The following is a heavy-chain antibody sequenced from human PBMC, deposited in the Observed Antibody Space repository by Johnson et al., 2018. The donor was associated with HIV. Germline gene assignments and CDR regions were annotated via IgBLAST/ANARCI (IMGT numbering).Heavy chain of an antibody. D-gene: IGHD2-15*01. J-gene: IGHJ3*02. V-gene: IGHV3-15*01. Sequence: VQLVESGGGVVQPGRSLRLSCAASGFTFSNAWMSWVRQAPGKGLEWVGHIKSRTDGGTTDYAAPVKGRFTISRDDSKNMLYLQMNSLKNEDTAVYYCARVPWSLDAVDIWGQGTMVTVSS. CDR3: ARVPWSLDAVDI. CDR1: GFTFSNAW. CDR2: IKSRTDGGTT.